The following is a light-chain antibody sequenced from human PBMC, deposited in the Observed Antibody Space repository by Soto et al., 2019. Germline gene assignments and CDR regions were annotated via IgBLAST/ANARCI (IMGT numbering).Light chain of an antibody. Sequence: QSVLTQPPSASGAPGQRVAISCTGSSSNIGAEYDVHWYQQLPGTAPKRLIYGDNNRPSGVPDRFSGSKSGTSASLAITGLQPEDEADHYCQSYDRSLSGSFFGTGTKVTVL. CDR3: QSYDRSLSGSF. J-gene: IGLJ1*01. CDR2: GDN. V-gene: IGLV1-40*01. CDR1: SSNIGAEYD.